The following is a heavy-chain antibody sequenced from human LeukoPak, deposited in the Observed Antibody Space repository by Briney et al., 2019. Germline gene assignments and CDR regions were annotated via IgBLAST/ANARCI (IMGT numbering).Heavy chain of an antibody. J-gene: IGHJ4*02. CDR2: IYYSGST. CDR3: ASSYSSGWYDFDY. Sequence: SGTLALTCTVSGGSISSGDYYWSWIRQPPGKGLEWIGYIYYSGSTYYNPPLKSRVTISVDTSKNQFSLKLSSATAADTAVYYCASSYSSGWYDFDYWGQGTLVTVSS. CDR1: GGSISSGDYY. D-gene: IGHD6-19*01. V-gene: IGHV4-30-4*08.